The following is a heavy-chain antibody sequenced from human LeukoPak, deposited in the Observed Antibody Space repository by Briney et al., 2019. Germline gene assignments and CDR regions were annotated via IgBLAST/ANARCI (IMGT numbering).Heavy chain of an antibody. J-gene: IGHJ5*02. V-gene: IGHV1-2*02. Sequence: ASVKVSCKASGYTFTGYYMHWVRQAPGQGLEWMGWINPNSGGTNYAQKFQGRVTMTRDTSISTAYMELSRLRSDDTAVYYCAREMGFYGDPWFDPWGQGTLVTVSS. D-gene: IGHD4-17*01. CDR2: INPNSGGT. CDR1: GYTFTGYY. CDR3: AREMGFYGDPWFDP.